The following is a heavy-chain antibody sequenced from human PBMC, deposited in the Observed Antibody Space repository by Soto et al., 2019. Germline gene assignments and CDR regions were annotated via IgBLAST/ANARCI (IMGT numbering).Heavy chain of an antibody. J-gene: IGHJ6*02. CDR3: ARSDRTYYYDSSGPRALRYYYYGMDV. CDR1: GFTFSSYS. CDR2: ISSSSSTI. V-gene: IGHV3-48*02. D-gene: IGHD3-22*01. Sequence: PGGSLRLSCAASGFTFSSYSMNWVRQAPGKGLEWVSYISSSSSTIYYADSVKGRFTISRDNAKNSLYLQMNSLRDEDTAVYYCARSDRTYYYDSSGPRALRYYYYGMDVWGQGTTVTAP.